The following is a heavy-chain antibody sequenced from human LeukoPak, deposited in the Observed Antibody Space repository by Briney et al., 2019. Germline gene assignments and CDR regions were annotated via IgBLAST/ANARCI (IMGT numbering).Heavy chain of an antibody. J-gene: IGHJ4*02. Sequence: SETLSLICDVSGVSINTCCYYWTWIRQPPGKGLEWIGYKYYSGSTRYNSPLRSRLTISLDTSKNQFSLRLTSVTAADTAVYYCARGRSYGFDFDSWGPGTLVIVSS. CDR1: GVSINTCCYY. CDR2: KYYSGST. D-gene: IGHD5-18*01. CDR3: ARGRSYGFDFDS. V-gene: IGHV4-61*01.